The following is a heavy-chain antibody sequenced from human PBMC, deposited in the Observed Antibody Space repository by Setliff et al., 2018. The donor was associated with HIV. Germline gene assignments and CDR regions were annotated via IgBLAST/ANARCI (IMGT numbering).Heavy chain of an antibody. Sequence: PSETLSLTCTVSGGSLNSGGYYWSWIRQQPGKGLEWIGYIYNSGSTYYNPSLKSRVTISVDTSKNQFSLKMSSVTAADTAVYYCARLPAADGTVDYWGQGTLVTVSS. D-gene: IGHD6-13*01. V-gene: IGHV4-31*03. CDR2: IYNSGST. J-gene: IGHJ4*02. CDR1: GGSLNSGGYY. CDR3: ARLPAADGTVDY.